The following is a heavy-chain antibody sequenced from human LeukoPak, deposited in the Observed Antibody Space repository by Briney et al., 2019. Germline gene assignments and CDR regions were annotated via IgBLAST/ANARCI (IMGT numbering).Heavy chain of an antibody. D-gene: IGHD3-10*01. CDR2: INHSGST. J-gene: IGHJ4*02. V-gene: IGHV4-34*01. CDR3: ARAETYYYGSGGFYFDY. Sequence: SGTLSLTCAVYGGSFSGYYWSWIRQPPGKGLEWIGEINHSGSTNYNPSLKSRVTISVDTSKNQFSLKLSSVTAADTAVYYCARAETYYYGSGGFYFDYWGQGTLVTVSS. CDR1: GGSFSGYY.